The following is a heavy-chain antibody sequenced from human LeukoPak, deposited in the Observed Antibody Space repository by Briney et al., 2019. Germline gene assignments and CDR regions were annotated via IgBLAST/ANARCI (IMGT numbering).Heavy chain of an antibody. V-gene: IGHV3-21*01. J-gene: IGHJ5*02. Sequence: SGGSLRLSCAASGFTFSSYSMNWVRQAPGKGLEWVSSISSSSSYIYYADSVKGRFTISRDNAKNSLYLQMNSLRAEDTAVYYCARDYSSTIGNWFDPWGQGTLVTVSS. CDR1: GFTFSSYS. CDR3: ARDYSSTIGNWFDP. CDR2: ISSSSSYI. D-gene: IGHD2-2*01.